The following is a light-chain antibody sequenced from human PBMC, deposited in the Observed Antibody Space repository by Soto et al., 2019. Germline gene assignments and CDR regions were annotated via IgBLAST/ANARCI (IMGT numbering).Light chain of an antibody. CDR3: QSYDSSLSVV. Sequence: QSVLTQPPSVSGAPGQRVTISCTGSGSNIGAGYDVHWYRQLPGTAPKLLIYGNSHRPSGVPDRFSGSKSGTSASLVITGLEAEDDADYYCQSYDSSLSVVFGGGTKLTVL. CDR2: GNS. CDR1: GSNIGAGYD. J-gene: IGLJ3*02. V-gene: IGLV1-40*01.